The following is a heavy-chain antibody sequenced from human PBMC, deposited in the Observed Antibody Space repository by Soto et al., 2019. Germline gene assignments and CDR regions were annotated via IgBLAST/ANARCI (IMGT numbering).Heavy chain of an antibody. Sequence: GGSLRLSCAASGFTFSSYAMHWVRRAPGKGLEWVAVISYDGSNKYYADSVKGRFTISRDNSKNTLYLQMNSLRAEDTAVYYSARPSAAAAGKAYYYSGQGTLVTVSS. CDR2: ISYDGSNK. D-gene: IGHD6-13*01. CDR1: GFTFSSYA. J-gene: IGHJ4*02. CDR3: ARPSAAAAGKAYYY. V-gene: IGHV3-30-3*01.